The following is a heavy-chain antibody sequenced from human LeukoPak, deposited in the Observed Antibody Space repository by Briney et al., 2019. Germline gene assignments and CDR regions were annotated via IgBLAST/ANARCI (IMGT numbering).Heavy chain of an antibody. D-gene: IGHD2-2*01. CDR2: IIPIFGTA. Sequence: SVKVSCKASVGTFCSYAISWVRPAPGQGLDGMGGIIPIFGTANYAQQFQGRGTITADESTSTAYMELSSLRSEDTAVYYCARDVSGLPGPDWRQGTLVTVSS. V-gene: IGHV1-69*13. J-gene: IGHJ4*02. CDR3: ARDVSGLPGPD. CDR1: VGTFCSYA.